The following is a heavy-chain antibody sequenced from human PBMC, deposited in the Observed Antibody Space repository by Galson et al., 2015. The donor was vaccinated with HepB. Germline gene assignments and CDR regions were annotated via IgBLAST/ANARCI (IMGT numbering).Heavy chain of an antibody. CDR2: FDPEDGET. V-gene: IGHV1-24*01. J-gene: IGHJ3*02. Sequence: SVKVSCKVSGYTLTELSMHWVRQAPGKGLEWMGGFDPEDGETIYAQKFQGRVTMTEDTSTDTAYIELSSLRSEDTAVYYCATSGYGDYTIGYDAFDIWGQGTMVTVSS. CDR1: GYTLTELS. CDR3: ATSGYGDYTIGYDAFDI. D-gene: IGHD4-17*01.